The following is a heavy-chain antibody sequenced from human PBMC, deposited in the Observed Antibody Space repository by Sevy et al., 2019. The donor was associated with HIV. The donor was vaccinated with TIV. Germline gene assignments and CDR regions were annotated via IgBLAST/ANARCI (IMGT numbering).Heavy chain of an antibody. D-gene: IGHD3-9*01. Sequence: SETLSLTCTVSGGSISSYYWSWIRQPPGKGLEWIGYIYYSGSTNYNPSLKSRVTISVDTSKNQFSLKLSSVTAADTAVYYCARGTNGDLDWLPRAYYYYGMDVWGQGTTVTVSS. CDR1: GGSISSYY. CDR2: IYYSGST. CDR3: ARGTNGDLDWLPRAYYYYGMDV. V-gene: IGHV4-59*01. J-gene: IGHJ6*02.